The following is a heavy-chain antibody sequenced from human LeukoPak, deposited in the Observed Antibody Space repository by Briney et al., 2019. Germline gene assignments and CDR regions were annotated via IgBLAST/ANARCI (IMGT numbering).Heavy chain of an antibody. V-gene: IGHV3-73*01. CDR1: GFTFSGSA. CDR3: TTNYQPLLYPVELLFDY. Sequence: PGGSLRLSCAASGFTFSGSAMHWVRQASGKGLEWVGRIRSKANSYATAYAASVKGRFTISRDDSKNTAYLQMNSLKTEDTAVYYCTTNYQPLLYPVELLFDYWGQGTLVTVSS. J-gene: IGHJ4*02. D-gene: IGHD2-2*02. CDR2: IRSKANSYAT.